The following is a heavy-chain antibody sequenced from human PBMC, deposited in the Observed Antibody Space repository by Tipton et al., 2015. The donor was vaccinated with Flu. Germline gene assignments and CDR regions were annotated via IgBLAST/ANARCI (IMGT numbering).Heavy chain of an antibody. CDR1: GDSISTGGAY. J-gene: IGHJ4*02. CDR2: IYYSGST. CDR3: ARADAYYDVLTGYPMPLDY. V-gene: IGHV4-31*03. Sequence: TLSLTCTVSGDSISTGGAYWTWVRQHPGKGLEWIASIYYSGSTYYNPSLWRRVTISVDTSKNQISLKVNSVTAADTAVYYCARADAYYDVLTGYPMPLDYWGQGTLVTVSS. D-gene: IGHD3-9*01.